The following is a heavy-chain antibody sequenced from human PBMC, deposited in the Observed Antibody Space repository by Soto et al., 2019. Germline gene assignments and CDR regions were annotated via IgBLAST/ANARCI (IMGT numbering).Heavy chain of an antibody. J-gene: IGHJ6*03. CDR1: GFTFSSYA. V-gene: IGHV3-23*01. Sequence: GGSLRLSCAASGFTFSSYAMSWVRQAPGKGLEWVSAISGSGGSTYYADSVKGRFTISRDNSKNTLYLQMNSLRAEDTAVYYCAKVAYCGGDCSYYYYYMDVWGKGTTVTVSS. CDR3: AKVAYCGGDCSYYYYYMDV. D-gene: IGHD2-21*01. CDR2: ISGSGGST.